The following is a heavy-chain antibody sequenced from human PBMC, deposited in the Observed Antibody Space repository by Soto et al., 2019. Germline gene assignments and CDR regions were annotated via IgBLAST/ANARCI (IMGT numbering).Heavy chain of an antibody. CDR1: GYTFTSYA. CDR3: ARIGRYYYGMDV. Sequence: VASVKVSCKASGYTFTSYAMHWVRQAPGQGLEWMGWISAYNGNTNYAQKLQGRVTMTTDTSTSTAYMELRSLRSDDTAVYYCARIGRYYYGMDVWGQGTTVTVSS. V-gene: IGHV1-18*01. J-gene: IGHJ6*02. CDR2: ISAYNGNT.